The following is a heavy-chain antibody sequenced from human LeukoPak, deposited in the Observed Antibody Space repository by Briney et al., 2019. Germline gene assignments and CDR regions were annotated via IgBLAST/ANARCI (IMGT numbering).Heavy chain of an antibody. J-gene: IGHJ4*02. V-gene: IGHV3-9*01. CDR3: AKVIFTMVRGVVDY. Sequence: GGSLRLSCAASGFTFDDYAMHWVRQAPGKGLEWVSGISWNSGSIGYADSVKGRFTISRDNAKNSLYLQMNSLGAEDTALYYCAKVIFTMVRGVVDYWGQGTLVTVSS. CDR1: GFTFDDYA. D-gene: IGHD3-10*01. CDR2: ISWNSGSI.